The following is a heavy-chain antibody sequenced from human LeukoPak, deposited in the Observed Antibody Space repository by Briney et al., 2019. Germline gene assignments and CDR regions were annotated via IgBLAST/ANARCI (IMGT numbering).Heavy chain of an antibody. Sequence: PGGSLRLSCAASGFMFSSYWIHWVRQAPGKGLVWVSRINSDGSSTNYADSVKGRFTISRDNAKKTVYLQMNSLRAEDTAVYYCTTEYFGKFDPWGQGTLATVSS. V-gene: IGHV3-74*01. CDR1: GFMFSSYW. J-gene: IGHJ5*02. D-gene: IGHD3-10*01. CDR3: TTEYFGKFDP. CDR2: INSDGSST.